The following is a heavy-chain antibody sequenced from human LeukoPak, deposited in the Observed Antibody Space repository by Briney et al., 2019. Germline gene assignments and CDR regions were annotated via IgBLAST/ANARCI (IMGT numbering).Heavy chain of an antibody. V-gene: IGHV5-51*01. CDR2: IYPGDSDT. CDR1: GYSFTSYW. Sequence: GKSLKISCKGSGYSFTSYWIGWVRQMPGKGLEWMGIIYPGDSDTRYSPSFQGQVTMSVDRSISTAYLQWSSLKASDTAMYYCAYSGTYYNPPFQYWGQGTLVTVSS. CDR3: AYSGTYYNPPFQY. D-gene: IGHD3-10*01. J-gene: IGHJ4*02.